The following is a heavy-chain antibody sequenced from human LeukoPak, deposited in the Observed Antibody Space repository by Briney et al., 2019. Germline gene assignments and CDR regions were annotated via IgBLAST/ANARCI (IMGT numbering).Heavy chain of an antibody. V-gene: IGHV3-30-3*01. D-gene: IGHD4-23*01. CDR3: AKALYGGISSGFDF. CDR2: ISYDGGNK. Sequence: GGSLRLSCAASGFTFSSYAMHWVRQAPGKGLEWVAVISYDGGNKYYADSVKGRFTISRDNSKNTLYLQMNSLRAEDTAVYYCAKALYGGISSGFDFWGQGTLVTVSS. J-gene: IGHJ4*02. CDR1: GFTFSSYA.